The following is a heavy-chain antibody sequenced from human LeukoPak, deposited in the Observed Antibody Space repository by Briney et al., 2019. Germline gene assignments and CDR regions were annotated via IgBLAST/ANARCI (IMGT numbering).Heavy chain of an antibody. CDR3: ARETSQKGAHYMDV. Sequence: PSETLSLTCSVSGASISSGSNYWGWIRQPPGKTLEWIGSIYSSGSTYYNPSLKSRVTISVDTSKNQFSLKLTSVTAADTAVYYCARETSQKGAHYMDVWGKGTTVTISS. D-gene: IGHD3-16*01. V-gene: IGHV4-39*07. CDR2: IYSSGST. CDR1: GASISSGSNY. J-gene: IGHJ6*03.